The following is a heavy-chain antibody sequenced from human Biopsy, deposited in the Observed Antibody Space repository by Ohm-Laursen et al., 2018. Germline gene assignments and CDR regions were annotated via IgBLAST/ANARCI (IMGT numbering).Heavy chain of an antibody. CDR2: IYSGGNT. CDR1: GYSIIPSGPEN. Sequence: TLSLTCTLSGYSIIPSGPENWSWIRQPPGQGLQYIGFIYSGGNTNYNPSLRSRVAMSVDTSKDQFSLRLNSVTAADTAVYYCARGMRTTGWPYFDYWGQGILVTVSS. D-gene: IGHD2/OR15-2a*01. V-gene: IGHV4-61*01. CDR3: ARGMRTTGWPYFDY. J-gene: IGHJ4*02.